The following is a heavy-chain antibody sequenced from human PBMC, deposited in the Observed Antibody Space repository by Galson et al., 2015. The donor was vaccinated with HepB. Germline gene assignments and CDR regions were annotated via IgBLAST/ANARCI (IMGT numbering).Heavy chain of an antibody. D-gene: IGHD2-2*01. CDR1: GLTFSTSR. V-gene: IGHV3-64*02. Sequence: SLRLSCAASGLTFSTSRMQWVRQAPGMGLQHVSAISESGSSTYYADSVKGRFTISRDNSKNTLYLQMGSLRTEDTAVYYCAKLETDIVVVPAALIDYWGQGTLVTVSS. CDR3: AKLETDIVVVPAALIDY. J-gene: IGHJ4*02. CDR2: ISESGSST.